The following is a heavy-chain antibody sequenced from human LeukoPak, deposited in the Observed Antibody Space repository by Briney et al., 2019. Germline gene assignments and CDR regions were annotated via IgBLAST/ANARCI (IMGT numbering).Heavy chain of an antibody. V-gene: IGHV4-34*01. CDR1: GGSFSGYC. Sequence: SETLSLTCAVYGGSFSGYCWSWIRQPPGKGLEWIGEINHSGSTNYNPSLKSRVTISVDTSKNQFSLKLSSVTAADTAVYYCARETYAYCSGGSCYFTSEYYFDYWGQGTLVTVSS. CDR2: INHSGST. J-gene: IGHJ4*02. D-gene: IGHD2-15*01. CDR3: ARETYAYCSGGSCYFTSEYYFDY.